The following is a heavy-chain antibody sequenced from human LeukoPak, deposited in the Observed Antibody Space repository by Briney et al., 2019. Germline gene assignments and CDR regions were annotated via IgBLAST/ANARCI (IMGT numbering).Heavy chain of an antibody. Sequence: SETLSLTCTVSGGSISSSSYYWGWIRQPPGKGLEWIGSIYYSGSTYYNPSLKSRVTISVDRSKNQFSLKLSSVTAADTAVYYCARDYGYGGDYWGQGTLVTVSS. D-gene: IGHD4-23*01. CDR1: GGSISSSSYY. J-gene: IGHJ4*02. CDR3: ARDYGYGGDY. V-gene: IGHV4-39*07. CDR2: IYYSGST.